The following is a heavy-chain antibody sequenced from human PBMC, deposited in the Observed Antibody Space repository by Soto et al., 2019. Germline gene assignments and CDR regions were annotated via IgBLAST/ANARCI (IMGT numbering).Heavy chain of an antibody. V-gene: IGHV1-18*01. Sequence: ASVTVSCKAAGYGFTIYDINWVRQAPGQGLEWMGWISTYTGNTNYAQKLQGRVTMATDTSTSTAYMELRSLRSDDTAVYYCARGYYYGSGRPTPGGMDVWGQGATVTVSS. D-gene: IGHD3-10*01. CDR3: ARGYYYGSGRPTPGGMDV. J-gene: IGHJ6*02. CDR1: GYGFTIYD. CDR2: ISTYTGNT.